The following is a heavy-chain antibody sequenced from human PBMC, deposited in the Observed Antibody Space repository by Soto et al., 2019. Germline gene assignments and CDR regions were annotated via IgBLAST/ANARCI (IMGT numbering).Heavy chain of an antibody. CDR1: GFTFSSYG. Sequence: QVQLVESGGGVVQPGRPLRLSCAASGFTFSSYGMHWVRQAPGKGLEWVAVIWYDGSNKYYADSVKGRFTISRDNSKNTLYLQMNSLRAEDTAVYYCARDGGGAIDLDYWGQGTLVTVSS. CDR3: ARDGGGAIDLDY. D-gene: IGHD3-16*01. CDR2: IWYDGSNK. J-gene: IGHJ4*02. V-gene: IGHV3-33*01.